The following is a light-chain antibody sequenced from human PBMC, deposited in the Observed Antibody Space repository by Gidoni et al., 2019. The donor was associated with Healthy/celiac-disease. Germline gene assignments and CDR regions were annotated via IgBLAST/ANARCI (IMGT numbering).Light chain of an antibody. J-gene: IGKJ1*01. CDR1: QSVSSSY. Sequence: DIVLTPSPGTLSLSPGVRATLSCRATQSVSSSYLAWYQQKPGQAPRLLIYGASSRANGIPDRFSGSGSGTDFTLTISRLEPEDFAVYYCQQYGSSPRTFGQGTKVEIK. V-gene: IGKV3-20*01. CDR2: GAS. CDR3: QQYGSSPRT.